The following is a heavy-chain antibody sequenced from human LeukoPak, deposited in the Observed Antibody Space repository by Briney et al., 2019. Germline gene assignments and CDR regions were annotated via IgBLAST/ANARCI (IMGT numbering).Heavy chain of an antibody. Sequence: ASVKVSCKASGYTFTSYDINWVRQATGQVLAWMGWMNPNSGNTGYAQKFQGRVTMTRNTSISTAYMELSSLRSEDTAVYYCARDHYDILTGYYNFDYWGQGTLVTVSS. CDR1: GYTFTSYD. CDR3: ARDHYDILTGYYNFDY. D-gene: IGHD3-9*01. V-gene: IGHV1-8*01. J-gene: IGHJ4*02. CDR2: MNPNSGNT.